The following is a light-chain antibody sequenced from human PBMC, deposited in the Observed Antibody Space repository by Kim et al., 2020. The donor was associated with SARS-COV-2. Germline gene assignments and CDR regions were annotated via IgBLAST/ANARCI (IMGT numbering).Light chain of an antibody. CDR1: SGQTTYA. CDR3: QTWGTGIRV. J-gene: IGLJ3*02. CDR2: LNSDGSH. Sequence: SVNLTATLSSGQTTYAIAWHQQQPEKGPRYLMKLNSDGSHTKGDGIPDRFSGSSSGAERYLTISSLQSEDEADYYCQTWGTGIRVFGGGTKVTVL. V-gene: IGLV4-69*01.